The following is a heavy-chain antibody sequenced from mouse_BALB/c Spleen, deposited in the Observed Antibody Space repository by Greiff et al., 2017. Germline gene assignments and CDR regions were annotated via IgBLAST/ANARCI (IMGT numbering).Heavy chain of an antibody. J-gene: IGHJ4*01. V-gene: IGHV1S81*02. CDR1: GYTFTSYW. Sequence: QVQLQQPGAELVKPGASVKLSCKASGYTFTSYWMHWVKQRPGQGLEWIGEINPSNGRTNYNEKFKSKATLTVDKSSSTAYMQLSSLTSEDSAVYYCARSNYGNSYAMDYWGQGTSVTVSS. CDR2: INPSNGRT. D-gene: IGHD2-1*01. CDR3: ARSNYGNSYAMDY.